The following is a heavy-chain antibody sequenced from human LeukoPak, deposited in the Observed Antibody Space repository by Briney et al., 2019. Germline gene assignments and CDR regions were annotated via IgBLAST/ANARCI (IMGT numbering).Heavy chain of an antibody. CDR2: IYYSGST. CDR3: ARERYSSSPYYYYYYGMDV. J-gene: IGHJ6*02. V-gene: IGHV4-31*03. Sequence: SQTLSLTCTVSSGSISSGGYYWSWIRQHPGKGLEWIGYIYYSGSTYYNPSLKSRVTIPADTSKNQFSLKLSSVTAADTAVYYCARERYSSSPYYYYYYGMDVWGQGTTVTVSS. CDR1: SGSISSGGYY. D-gene: IGHD6-6*01.